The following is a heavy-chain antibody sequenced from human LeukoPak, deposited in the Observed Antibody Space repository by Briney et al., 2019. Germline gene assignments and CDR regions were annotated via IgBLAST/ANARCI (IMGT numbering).Heavy chain of an antibody. CDR1: GYIFTGHH. Sequence: ASVKVSSTASGYIFTGHHVHWVRQVPGQGLEWLGWINPNSGGTNYAQTFQGRVAMTSDTSISTAYMELSRLTSADTAVYYCARGLSQQLINWFDPWGQGTLVTVSS. D-gene: IGHD6-13*01. V-gene: IGHV1-2*02. CDR3: ARGLSQQLINWFDP. CDR2: INPNSGGT. J-gene: IGHJ5*02.